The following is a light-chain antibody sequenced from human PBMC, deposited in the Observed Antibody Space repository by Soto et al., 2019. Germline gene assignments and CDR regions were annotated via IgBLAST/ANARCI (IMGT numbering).Light chain of an antibody. CDR3: SSYSSSTTHVV. V-gene: IGLV2-14*03. J-gene: IGLJ2*01. CDR1: SSDVGDFNY. Sequence: QSALTQPASVSGSPGRSVTISCTRTSSDVGDFNYVSWYQHLPGRAPKLIIYDVTNRPSGIPYRFSASKSGTTASLTISGLQAEGEADYYCSSYSSSTTHVVFGGGTKVTVL. CDR2: DVT.